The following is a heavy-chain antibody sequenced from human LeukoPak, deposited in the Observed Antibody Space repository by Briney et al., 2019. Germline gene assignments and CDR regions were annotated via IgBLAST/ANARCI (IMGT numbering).Heavy chain of an antibody. J-gene: IGHJ5*02. CDR1: GYTFTTYA. Sequence: ASVKVSCKASGYTFTTYAIHWVRQAPGQRLEWMGWINVGNANTKYSQKLQGRVTITRDTSASTAYIELSTLRSEDTAVYYCARVPYYYDNNWFDPWGQGTLVTVSS. D-gene: IGHD3-22*01. CDR2: INVGNANT. V-gene: IGHV1-3*01. CDR3: ARVPYYYDNNWFDP.